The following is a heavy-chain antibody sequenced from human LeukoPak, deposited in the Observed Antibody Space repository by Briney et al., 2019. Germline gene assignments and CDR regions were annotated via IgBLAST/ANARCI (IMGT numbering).Heavy chain of an antibody. Sequence: GGSLRLSCAASGFTFDDYAMHWVRQAPGKGLEWVSGISWNSGSIGYADSVKGRFTISRDNAKNSLYLQMNSLRTEDTAFYYCAKKGYSGNSGGAYFDYWGQGTLVAVSS. D-gene: IGHD4-23*01. V-gene: IGHV3-9*01. CDR1: GFTFDDYA. J-gene: IGHJ4*02. CDR2: ISWNSGSI. CDR3: AKKGYSGNSGGAYFDY.